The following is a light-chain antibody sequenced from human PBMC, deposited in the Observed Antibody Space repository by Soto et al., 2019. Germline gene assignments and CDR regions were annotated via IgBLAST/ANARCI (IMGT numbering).Light chain of an antibody. Sequence: DIPMTQSPSSLSASVGDRVTITCRASQDISVYLAWYQQKPGKVPKLLIYSASTLQSGVPSRFSGSGSGTDFTLTISSPQPEDVATYYCQKFNTAPLTFGQGTRLEIK. J-gene: IGKJ5*01. CDR2: SAS. CDR3: QKFNTAPLT. V-gene: IGKV1-27*01. CDR1: QDISVY.